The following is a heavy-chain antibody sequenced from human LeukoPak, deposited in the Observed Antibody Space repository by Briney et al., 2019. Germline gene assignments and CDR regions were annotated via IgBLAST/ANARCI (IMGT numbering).Heavy chain of an antibody. CDR2: IYYSGST. CDR1: GGSISSSSYY. J-gene: IGHJ4*02. Sequence: PSETLSLTCTVSGGSISSSSYYWGWIRQPPGKGLEWIGSIYYSGSTYYNPSLKSRVTIYVDTSKNQFSLELSADAAADTAVYYWARHDSSGSTFDYWGQGTLVTVSS. CDR3: ARHDSSGSTFDY. V-gene: IGHV4-39*01. D-gene: IGHD6-19*01.